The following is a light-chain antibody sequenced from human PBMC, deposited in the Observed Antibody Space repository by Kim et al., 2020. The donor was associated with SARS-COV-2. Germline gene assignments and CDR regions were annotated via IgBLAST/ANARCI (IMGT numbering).Light chain of an antibody. CDR1: KLGDKY. CDR3: QAWDSSTGV. J-gene: IGLJ3*02. Sequence: SYELTQPPSVSVSPGQTASITCSGDKLGDKYACWYQQKPGQSPVLVIYQDSKRPSGIPEGFSGSNSGNTATLTISGTQAMDEADYYCQAWDSSTGVFGGGTQLTVL. V-gene: IGLV3-1*01. CDR2: QDS.